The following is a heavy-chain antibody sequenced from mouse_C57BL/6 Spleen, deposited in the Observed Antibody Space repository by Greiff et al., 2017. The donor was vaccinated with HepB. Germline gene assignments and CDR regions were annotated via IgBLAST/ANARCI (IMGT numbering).Heavy chain of an antibody. CDR3: ARDRDATGAMDY. J-gene: IGHJ4*01. CDR1: GFTFSDYY. CDR2: INYDGSST. V-gene: IGHV5-16*01. Sequence: EVQLMESEGGLVQPGSSMKLSCTASGFTFSDYYMAWVRQVPEKGLEWVANINYDGSSTYYLDSLKSRFIISRDNAKNILYLQMSSLKSEDTATYYCARDRDATGAMDYWGQGTSVTVSS. D-gene: IGHD1-1*01.